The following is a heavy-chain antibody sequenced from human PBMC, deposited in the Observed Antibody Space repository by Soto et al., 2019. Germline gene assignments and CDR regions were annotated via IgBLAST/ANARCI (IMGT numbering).Heavy chain of an antibody. V-gene: IGHV4-34*01. CDR2: INHSGRT. CDR3: ARGLKYYDILTGYFL. D-gene: IGHD3-9*01. CDR1: GGSFSGYY. Sequence: SSETLSLTCXVYGGSFSGYYWSWLRQPPGKGLEWIGEINHSGRTNYNPSLKSRVTMSIDTSKNQFSLNLSSVTAADTSVYYCARGLKYYDILTGYFLWGQGTLVTVSS. J-gene: IGHJ4*02.